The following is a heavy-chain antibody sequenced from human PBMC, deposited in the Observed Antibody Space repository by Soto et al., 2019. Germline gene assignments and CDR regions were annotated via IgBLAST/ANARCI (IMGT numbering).Heavy chain of an antibody. CDR2: ISAYNGNT. CDR3: ARDSIVVVVAASPLGY. D-gene: IGHD2-15*01. CDR1: GYTFTSYG. Sequence: GASVKVSCKASGYTFTSYGMSWVRQAPGQGLEWMGWISAYNGNTNYAQKLQGRVTMTTDTSTSTAYMELRSLRSDDTAVYYCARDSIVVVVAASPLGYWGQGTLVTSPQ. J-gene: IGHJ4*02. V-gene: IGHV1-18*01.